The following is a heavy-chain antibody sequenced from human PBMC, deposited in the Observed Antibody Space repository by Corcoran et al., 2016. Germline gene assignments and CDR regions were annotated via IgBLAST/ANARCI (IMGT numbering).Heavy chain of an antibody. CDR1: GGSISSSSYY. Sequence: QLQLQESGPGLVKPSETLSLTCTVSGGSISSSSYYWGWIRQPPGKGLEWFGSIYYSGSTHYNPSHKSRVTISVDTSKDQFSLKLSSVTAADTAVYYCARASIVGATAQFDPWGQGTLVTVSS. CDR3: ARASIVGATAQFDP. CDR2: IYYSGST. J-gene: IGHJ5*02. D-gene: IGHD1-26*01. V-gene: IGHV4-39*01.